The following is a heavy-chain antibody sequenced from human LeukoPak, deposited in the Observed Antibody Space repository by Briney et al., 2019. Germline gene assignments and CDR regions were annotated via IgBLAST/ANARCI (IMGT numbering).Heavy chain of an antibody. D-gene: IGHD3-10*01. CDR2: ISSSSSYI. J-gene: IGHJ6*04. CDR3: ARAMYYYGSGSYLRVYYYGMDV. CDR1: GFTFSSYS. V-gene: IGHV3-21*01. Sequence: PGGSLRLSCAASGFTFSSYSMNWVRQAPGKGLDWVSSISSSSSYIYYADSVKGRFTISRDNAKNSLYLQMNSLRAEDTAVYYCARAMYYYGSGSYLRVYYYGMDVWGKGTTVTVSS.